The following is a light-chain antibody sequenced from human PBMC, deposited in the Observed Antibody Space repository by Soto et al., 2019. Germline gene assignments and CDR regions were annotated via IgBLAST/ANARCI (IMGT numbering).Light chain of an antibody. Sequence: DIQMTQSPSTLSASVGDRVTITCRASQSISSWLAWYQQKPGKAPKLLIYDASSLESGVPSRFSGSGSGTEFTLPSSSLQPDTFATYYCQPYNSYSQTFGQGTKLEIK. CDR1: QSISSW. CDR2: DAS. V-gene: IGKV1-5*01. CDR3: QPYNSYSQT. J-gene: IGKJ2*01.